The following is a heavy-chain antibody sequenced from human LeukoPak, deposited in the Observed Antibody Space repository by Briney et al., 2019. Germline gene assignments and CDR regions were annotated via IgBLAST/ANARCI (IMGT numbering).Heavy chain of an antibody. J-gene: IGHJ4*02. CDR1: GGSISSYY. CDR2: IYYSGST. CDR3: ARARRYGYGDCVYLDY. D-gene: IGHD4-17*01. V-gene: IGHV4-59*01. Sequence: SETLSLTCTVSGGSISSYYWSWIRQPPGKGLEWIGYIYYSGSTNYNPSLKSRVTISVDTSKNQFSLKLSSVTAADTAVYYCARARRYGYGDCVYLDYWGQGTLVTVSS.